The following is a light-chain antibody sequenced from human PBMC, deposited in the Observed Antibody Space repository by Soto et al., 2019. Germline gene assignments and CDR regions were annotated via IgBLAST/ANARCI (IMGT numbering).Light chain of an antibody. CDR3: QQYGSSPTT. CDR1: HIVTSNY. V-gene: IGKV3-20*01. CDR2: GAS. Sequence: EIVWTQSPGTLSLSPGDRATLSCRASHIVTSNYLAWYQQKPGQAPRLLFFGASIRATGIPDRFSGSGSGTDFTLTISRLEPEDSAVYHCQQYGSSPTTFGQGTKVEIK. J-gene: IGKJ1*01.